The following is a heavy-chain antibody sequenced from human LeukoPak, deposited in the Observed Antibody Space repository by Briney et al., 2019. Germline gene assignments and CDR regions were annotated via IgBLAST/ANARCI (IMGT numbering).Heavy chain of an antibody. V-gene: IGHV3-21*01. CDR3: ARAGGSTVSHSDY. D-gene: IGHD4-17*01. CDR2: ISSSTSYI. J-gene: IGHJ4*02. Sequence: PGGSLRLSCAASGFNFNNYWMNWIRQAPGKGLEWVSSISSSTSYIYYADSVKGRFTISKDNAKNSLYLQMNSLRAEDTAVYYCARAGGSTVSHSDYWGQGTLVTVSS. CDR1: GFNFNNYW.